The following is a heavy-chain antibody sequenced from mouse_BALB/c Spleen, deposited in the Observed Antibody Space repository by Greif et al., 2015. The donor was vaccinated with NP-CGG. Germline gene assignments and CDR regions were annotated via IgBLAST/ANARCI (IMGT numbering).Heavy chain of an antibody. CDR1: GFNIKDYY. D-gene: IGHD2-4*01. J-gene: IGHJ4*01. CDR2: IDPENGDT. CDR3: NERGIYYDYHYYAMDY. Sequence: VHVKQSGAELVRSGASVKLSCTASGFNIKDYYMHWVKQRPEQGLEWIGWIDPENGDTEYAPKFQGKATMTADTPSNTAYLQLSSLTSEDTAVYYCNERGIYYDYHYYAMDYWGQGTSVTVSS. V-gene: IGHV14-4*02.